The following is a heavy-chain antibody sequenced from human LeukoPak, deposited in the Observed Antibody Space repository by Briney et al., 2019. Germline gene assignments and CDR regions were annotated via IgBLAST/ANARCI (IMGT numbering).Heavy chain of an antibody. CDR1: GFTFSSYS. Sequence: GGSLRLSCAASGFTFSSYSMNRVRQAPGKGLEWVSSISSSSSYIYYADSVKGRFTISRDNAKNSLYLQMNSLRAEDPAVYYCARDDYDILTGYFYYFDYWGQGTLVTVSS. J-gene: IGHJ4*02. CDR3: ARDDYDILTGYFYYFDY. CDR2: ISSSSSYI. D-gene: IGHD3-9*01. V-gene: IGHV3-21*01.